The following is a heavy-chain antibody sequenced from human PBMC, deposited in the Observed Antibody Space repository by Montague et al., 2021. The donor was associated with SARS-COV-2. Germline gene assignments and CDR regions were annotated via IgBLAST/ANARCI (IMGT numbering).Heavy chain of an antibody. Sequence: TLSLTCTVSGGSISSGSYYWSWLWPPAGKGLVWIGRIYTSGTTDYSFSLKSRVTISVDTSKNQFSLKLTSVTAADTAVYYCARAHSGSWAHLDNWGQGSQVTVSS. CDR2: IYTSGTT. CDR1: GGSISSGSYY. CDR3: ARAHSGSWAHLDN. J-gene: IGHJ4*02. V-gene: IGHV4-61*02. D-gene: IGHD5-12*01.